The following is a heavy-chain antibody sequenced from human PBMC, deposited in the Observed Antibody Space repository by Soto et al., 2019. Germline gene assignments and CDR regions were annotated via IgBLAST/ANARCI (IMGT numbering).Heavy chain of an antibody. Sequence: GVPVKVSCKASGYTFTGYYMHWVRQAPGQGLEWMGWINPNSGGTNYAQKFQGWVTMTRDTSISTAYMELSRLRSDDTAVYYCAGTPVAGTSAFDIWGQGTMVT. CDR2: INPNSGGT. J-gene: IGHJ3*02. CDR1: GYTFTGYY. V-gene: IGHV1-2*04. D-gene: IGHD6-19*01. CDR3: AGTPVAGTSAFDI.